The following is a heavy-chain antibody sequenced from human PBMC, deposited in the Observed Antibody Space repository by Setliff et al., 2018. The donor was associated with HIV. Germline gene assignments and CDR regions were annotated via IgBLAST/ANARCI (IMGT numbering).Heavy chain of an antibody. CDR1: GGSISNYY. J-gene: IGHJ3*02. Sequence: PSETLSLTCTVSGGSISNYYWSWIRQPPGKGLEWIGYIYYSGSTTYNPSLESRVTISIDTSKNQFSLKLSSVTAADTAVYYCARGPSRLMVYGVPRGAFDIWGQGTKVTVSS. CDR2: IYYSGST. CDR3: ARGPSRLMVYGVPRGAFDI. D-gene: IGHD2-8*01. V-gene: IGHV4-59*08.